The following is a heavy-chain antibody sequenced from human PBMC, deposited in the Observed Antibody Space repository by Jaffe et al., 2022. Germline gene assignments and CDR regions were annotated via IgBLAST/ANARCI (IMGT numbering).Heavy chain of an antibody. Sequence: QVQLVESGGGVVQPGRSLRLSCEASGFTFNLHGMHWVRQAPGKGLEWVALTSHDGSHKYHADSVKGRFTISRDNSKNTLYLQMNSLRTEDTAVYYCARPLSTYCSGGSCYSSGFDYWGQGTLVTVSS. J-gene: IGHJ4*02. CDR2: TSHDGSHK. V-gene: IGHV3-30*03. CDR3: ARPLSTYCSGGSCYSSGFDY. D-gene: IGHD2-15*01. CDR1: GFTFNLHG.